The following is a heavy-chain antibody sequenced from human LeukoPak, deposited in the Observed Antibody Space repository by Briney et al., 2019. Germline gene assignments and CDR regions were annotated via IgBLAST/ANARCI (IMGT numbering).Heavy chain of an antibody. CDR1: GFTFSTYA. CDR3: ARDNYYDSSGYYS. J-gene: IGHJ4*02. CDR2: ISYDGSSK. D-gene: IGHD3-22*01. V-gene: IGHV3-30*04. Sequence: GGSLRLSCAASGFTFSTYAMHWVRQAPGKGLEWVAVISYDGSSKYYADSVKGRFTISRDNSKNTLYLQMNSLRAEDTAVYYCARDNYYDSSGYYSWGQGTLVTVSS.